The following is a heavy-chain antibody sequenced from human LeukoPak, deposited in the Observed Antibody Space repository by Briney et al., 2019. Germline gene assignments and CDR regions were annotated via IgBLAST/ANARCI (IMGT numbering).Heavy chain of an antibody. CDR2: IYYSGST. Sequence: SETLSLTCTVSGGSISSSSYYWGWIRQPPGKGLEWIGSIYYSGSTYYNPSLKSRVTISVDTFKNQFSLKLSSVTAADTAVYYCARLLGYCSGGSCYTRKNYYGMDVWGQGTTVTVSS. J-gene: IGHJ6*02. CDR3: ARLLGYCSGGSCYTRKNYYGMDV. D-gene: IGHD2-15*01. CDR1: GGSISSSSYY. V-gene: IGHV4-39*01.